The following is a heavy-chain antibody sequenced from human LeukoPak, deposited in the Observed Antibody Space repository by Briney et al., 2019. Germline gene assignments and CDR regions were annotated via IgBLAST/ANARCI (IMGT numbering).Heavy chain of an antibody. J-gene: IGHJ4*02. CDR1: GFTFSSYS. D-gene: IGHD3-9*01. CDR3: ARDLGYFDIDY. V-gene: IGHV4-59*12. Sequence: GSLRLSCAASGFTFSSYSMNWVRQAPGKGLEWIGCICNGADIYYIPSLKSRITISADTSKNQFSLKLTSVTAADTAVYYCARDLGYFDIDYWGQGIVVTVSS. CDR2: ICNGADI.